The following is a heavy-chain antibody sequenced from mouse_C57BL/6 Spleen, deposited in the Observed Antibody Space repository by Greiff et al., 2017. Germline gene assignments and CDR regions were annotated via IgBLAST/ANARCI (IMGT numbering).Heavy chain of an antibody. Sequence: EVLLVESGADLVKPGASLKLSCAASGYTFSSYGMSWVRQTPDQRLEWVATISSGGSYTYYPDSVKGQFTITRDNAKNTPYLQMSSLKSEDTAMYDCARQRGGGSSHGYFGVWGTGTTVT. D-gene: IGHD1-1*01. CDR2: ISSGGSYT. CDR1: GYTFSSYG. CDR3: ARQRGGGSSHGYFGV. J-gene: IGHJ1*03. V-gene: IGHV5-6*01.